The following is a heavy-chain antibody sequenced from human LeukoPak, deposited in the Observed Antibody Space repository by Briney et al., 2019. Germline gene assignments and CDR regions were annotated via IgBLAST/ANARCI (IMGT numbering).Heavy chain of an antibody. CDR3: AKELGATGESDAFDI. CDR2: ISGSGGST. Sequence: PGGSLRLSCAASGFTFSSYSMSWVRQAPGEGLEWVSAISGSGGSTYYADSVKGRFTISRDNSKNTLYLQMNSLRAEDTAVYYCAKELGATGESDAFDIWGQGTRVTVSS. D-gene: IGHD1-26*01. V-gene: IGHV3-23*01. CDR1: GFTFSSYS. J-gene: IGHJ3*02.